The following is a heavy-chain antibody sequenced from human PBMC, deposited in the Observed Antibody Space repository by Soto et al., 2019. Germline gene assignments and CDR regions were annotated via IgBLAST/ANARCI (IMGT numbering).Heavy chain of an antibody. CDR1: GYTFTSYG. V-gene: IGHV1-18*01. CDR2: ISAYNGNT. D-gene: IGHD4-17*01. Sequence: QVQLVQSGAEVKKPGASVKVSCKASGYTFTSYGISWVRQAPGQGLEWMGWISAYNGNTNYAQKLQGRVTMTTDTSTSTVYLELRSLRSDVTAVYYCARGAYGDYYFDYWGQRTLVTVSS. CDR3: ARGAYGDYYFDY. J-gene: IGHJ4*02.